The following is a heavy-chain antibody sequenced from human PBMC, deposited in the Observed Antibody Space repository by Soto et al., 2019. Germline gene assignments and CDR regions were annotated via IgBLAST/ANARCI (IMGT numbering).Heavy chain of an antibody. D-gene: IGHD3-16*02. CDR2: INHSGST. Sequence: PSETLSLTCAVYGGSFSGYYWSWIRQPPGKGLEWSGEINHSGSTNYNPSLKRRVTTSVDTSKNHFSLKLRSVTAADTAVYYCARRVIHDYVWGTYRSSSPFDYWGPGTLVTVSS. CDR3: ARRVIHDYVWGTYRSSSPFDY. J-gene: IGHJ4*02. V-gene: IGHV4-34*01. CDR1: GGSFSGYY.